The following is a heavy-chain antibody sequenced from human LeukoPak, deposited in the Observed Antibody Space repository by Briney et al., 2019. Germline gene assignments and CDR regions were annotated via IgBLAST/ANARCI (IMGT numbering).Heavy chain of an antibody. J-gene: IGHJ6*02. CDR3: AKEEQWLVRYYYYGMDV. D-gene: IGHD6-19*01. Sequence: GGSLRLSCAASGFTFSSYGMHWVRQAPDKGLEWVAVIWYDGSNKYYADSVKGRFTIPRDNSKNTLYLQMNSLRAEDTAVYYCAKEEQWLVRYYYYGMDVWGQGTTVTVSS. CDR1: GFTFSSYG. CDR2: IWYDGSNK. V-gene: IGHV3-30*02.